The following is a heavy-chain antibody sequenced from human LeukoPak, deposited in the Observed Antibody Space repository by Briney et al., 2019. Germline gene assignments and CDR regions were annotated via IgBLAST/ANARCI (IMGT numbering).Heavy chain of an antibody. D-gene: IGHD3/OR15-3a*01. CDR1: GFTFSSYW. CDR2: IKQDGSEK. CDR3: ARGAWTFDY. J-gene: IGHJ4*02. V-gene: IGHV3-7*01. Sequence: GGSLRLSCVASGFTFSSYWMSWVRQAPGKGLEWVANIKQDGSEKYYVDSVKGRFAISRHNAKNSLYLQMNSLRAEDTAVYYCARGAWTFDYWGQGTPVSVSS.